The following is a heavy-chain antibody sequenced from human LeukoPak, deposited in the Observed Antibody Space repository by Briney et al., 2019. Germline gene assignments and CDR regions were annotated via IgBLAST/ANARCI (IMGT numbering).Heavy chain of an antibody. CDR3: ARGYYDFWSGYYKDWFAP. D-gene: IGHD3-3*01. CDR1: GYTFTSYG. J-gene: IGHJ5*02. V-gene: IGHV1-18*01. CDR2: ISAYNGNT. Sequence: GASVKVSCKASGYTFTSYGISWVRQAPGQGLEWMGWISAYNGNTNYAQKFQGRVTITADESTSTAYMELSSLRAEDTAVYYCARGYYDFWSGYYKDWFAPWGQGPLVTVSS.